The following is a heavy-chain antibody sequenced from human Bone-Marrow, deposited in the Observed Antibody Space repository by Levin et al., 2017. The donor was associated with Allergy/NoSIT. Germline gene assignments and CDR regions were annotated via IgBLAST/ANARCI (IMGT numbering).Heavy chain of an antibody. D-gene: IGHD3-10*01. CDR2: ISYDGGNK. J-gene: IGHJ4*02. V-gene: IGHV3-30*18. CDR1: EFTFSSYG. Sequence: GGSLRLSCAASEFTFSSYGMHWVRQAPGKGLEWVAVISYDGGNKYYADSVKGRFTISRDNSANTLYLQMNSLRAEDTAVYYCANGGLGYYYGSGNDYTFDYWGQGTLVTVSS. CDR3: ANGGLGYYYGSGNDYTFDY.